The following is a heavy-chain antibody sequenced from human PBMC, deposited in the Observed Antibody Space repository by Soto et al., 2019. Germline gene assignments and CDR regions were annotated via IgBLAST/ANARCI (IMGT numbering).Heavy chain of an antibody. V-gene: IGHV1-69*13. CDR3: ARDDGSGSYSSPYYYYGMDV. CDR1: GVTFSSYA. D-gene: IGHD3-10*01. Sequence: ASVKVSCQASGVTFSSYAISWVRQAPGQGLEWMGGIIPIFGTANYAQKFQGRVTITADESTSTAYMELSSLRSEDTAVYYCARDDGSGSYSSPYYYYGMDVWGQGTTVTVSS. CDR2: IIPIFGTA. J-gene: IGHJ6*02.